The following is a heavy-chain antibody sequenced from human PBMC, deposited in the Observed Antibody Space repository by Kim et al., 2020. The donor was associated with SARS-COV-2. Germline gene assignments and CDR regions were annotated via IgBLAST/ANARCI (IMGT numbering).Heavy chain of an antibody. CDR3: ANGGNYCSGGSCFDY. V-gene: IGHV4-34*01. Sequence: PSLKGRVTISVDTTKNQFALKLSSVTAADTAVDYCANGGNYCSGGSCFDYWGQGTLVTVSS. J-gene: IGHJ4*02. D-gene: IGHD2-15*01.